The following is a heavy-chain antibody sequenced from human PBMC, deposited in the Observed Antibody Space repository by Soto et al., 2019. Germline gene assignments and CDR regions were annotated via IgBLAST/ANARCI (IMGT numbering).Heavy chain of an antibody. J-gene: IGHJ4*02. CDR2: ISGSGGST. D-gene: IGHD3-22*01. CDR3: ATIGRITMIVVER. V-gene: IGHV3-23*01. Sequence: EVQLLESGGGLVQPGGSLRLSCAASGFTFSSYAMSWVRQAPGKGLEWVSAISGSGGSTYYADSVKGRFTISRDNSKTTLYLQMNSLRAEDTAVYYCATIGRITMIVVERWGQGTLVTVSS. CDR1: GFTFSSYA.